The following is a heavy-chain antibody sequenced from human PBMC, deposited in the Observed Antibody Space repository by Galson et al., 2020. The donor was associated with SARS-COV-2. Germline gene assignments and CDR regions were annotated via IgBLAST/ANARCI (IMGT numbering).Heavy chain of an antibody. CDR3: ARDSSSRVEAEFAY. Sequence: ASVKDSCKASGYTITGYYKNWGRQAPGQGLEGMGWNNPNSGGTNNAQKSQGRVTMTRDMSISTAYMELSRLRSDDTAVYYCARDSSSRVEAEFAYWGQVTLVTVSS. D-gene: IGHD6-13*01. V-gene: IGHV1-2*02. J-gene: IGHJ4*02. CDR1: GYTITGYY. CDR2: NNPNSGGT.